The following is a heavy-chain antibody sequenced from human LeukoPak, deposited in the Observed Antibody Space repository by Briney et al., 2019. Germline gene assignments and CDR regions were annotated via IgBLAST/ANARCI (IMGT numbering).Heavy chain of an antibody. V-gene: IGHV4-30-4*01. Sequence: SETLSLTCTVSGGSISSGDYYWSWIRQPPGKGLEWIGYIYYSGSTHYNPSLKSRVTISVDTSKNQFSLKLSSVTAADTAVYYCARDRGTTLPFDIWGQGTMVTVSS. CDR2: IYYSGST. D-gene: IGHD4-17*01. CDR1: GGSISSGDYY. J-gene: IGHJ3*02. CDR3: ARDRGTTLPFDI.